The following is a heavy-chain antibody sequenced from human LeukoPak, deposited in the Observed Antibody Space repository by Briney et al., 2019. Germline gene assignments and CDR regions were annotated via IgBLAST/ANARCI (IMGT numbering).Heavy chain of an antibody. Sequence: ASVKVSCNVSGYTLSELSMHWVRQAPGIGLEWMGGFDPEDSETIYAQKFQGRVTMTEDTSTDTAYMELSSLRSEDTAVYYCATRRRPRKVRQFHYDSSGYYAFDYWGQGTLVTVSS. CDR2: FDPEDSET. CDR3: ATRRRPRKVRQFHYDSSGYYAFDY. J-gene: IGHJ4*02. CDR1: GYTLSELS. V-gene: IGHV1-24*01. D-gene: IGHD3-22*01.